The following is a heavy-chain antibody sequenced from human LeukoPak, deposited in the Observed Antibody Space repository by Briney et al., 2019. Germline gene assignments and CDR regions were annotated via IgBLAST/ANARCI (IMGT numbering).Heavy chain of an antibody. CDR2: INHSGST. D-gene: IGHD3-22*01. J-gene: IGHJ4*02. CDR3: ARGDSSGYPY. Sequence: SETLSLTCAVYGGSFSGYYWSWIRQPPGRGLEWIGEINHSGSTNYNPSLKSRVTISVDTSKNQFSLKLSSVTAADTAVYCCARGDSSGYPYWGQGTLVTVSS. CDR1: GGSFSGYY. V-gene: IGHV4-34*01.